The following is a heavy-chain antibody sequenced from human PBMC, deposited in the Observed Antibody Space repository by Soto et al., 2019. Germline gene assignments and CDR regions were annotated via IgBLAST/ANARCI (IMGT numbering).Heavy chain of an antibody. D-gene: IGHD6-19*01. V-gene: IGHV5-10-1*01. CDR2: IDPSDSYT. CDR1: GYSFTSYW. Sequence: GESLKISCKGSGYSFTSYWISWVRQMPGKGLEWMGRIDPSDSYTNYSPSFQGHVTISADKSISTAYLQWSSLKASDTAMYYCARLGIAVAGTSVDHFGYYYYGMDVWGQGTTVTVSS. J-gene: IGHJ6*02. CDR3: ARLGIAVAGTSVDHFGYYYYGMDV.